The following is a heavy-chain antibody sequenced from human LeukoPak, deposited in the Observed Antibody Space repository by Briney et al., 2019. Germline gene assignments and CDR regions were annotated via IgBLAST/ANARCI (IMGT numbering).Heavy chain of an antibody. J-gene: IGHJ4*02. Sequence: GGSLRLSCAASGFTFTNYWMRWVRHGQGEGLGWVSRIISDGSSRHYADSVKGRFTISRDNAKNTLYLQMNSLRAEDTAVYYCASASSHRIAAGGDYWGQGTLVTVSS. V-gene: IGHV3-74*01. CDR2: IISDGSSR. CDR1: GFTFTNYW. D-gene: IGHD6-13*01. CDR3: ASASSHRIAAGGDY.